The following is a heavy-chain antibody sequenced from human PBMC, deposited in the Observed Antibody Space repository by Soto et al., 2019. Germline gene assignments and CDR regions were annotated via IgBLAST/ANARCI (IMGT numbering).Heavy chain of an antibody. CDR1: AFSSHHHA. J-gene: IGHJ6*02. V-gene: IGHV3-9*02. CDR3: TEDILPGGADV. CDR2: IHWNNGAT. Sequence: PGGSLRLSCVASAFSSHHHAIHWVRQGPGKGLEWVSGIHWNNGATGYADSVKGRFTIFKDNVKNSVYLQMNSLRTDDTAFYYCTEDILPGGADVRGQGTTVTVSS. D-gene: IGHD3-16*01.